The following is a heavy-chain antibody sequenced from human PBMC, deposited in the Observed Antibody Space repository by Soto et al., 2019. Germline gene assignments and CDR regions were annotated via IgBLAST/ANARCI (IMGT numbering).Heavy chain of an antibody. CDR1: GFSLSTSGVG. CDR3: ARGDYDYIWGSYRPVNFDY. D-gene: IGHD3-16*02. Sequence: ESGPTLVNPTQTLTLTCTFSGFSLSTSGVGVGWIRQPPGKALEWLALIYWDDDKRYSPSLKSRLTITKDTSKNQVVLTMTNKDPVDTATYYCARGDYDYIWGSYRPVNFDYWGQGTLVTVSS. V-gene: IGHV2-5*02. J-gene: IGHJ4*02. CDR2: IYWDDDK.